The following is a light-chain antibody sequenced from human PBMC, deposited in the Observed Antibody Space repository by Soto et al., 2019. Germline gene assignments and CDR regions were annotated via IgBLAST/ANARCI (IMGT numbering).Light chain of an antibody. Sequence: DIQMTQSPSSMSASVGDRVTITCRASQSISFYLNWYQHRPGKAPQLLIYGASTLRSGVPSRISGRGSVADFTLTITGLQPEDFASDSSQDGYTSSSMFGQGTTVDI. CDR2: GAS. V-gene: IGKV1-39*01. CDR3: QDGYTSSSM. CDR1: QSISFY. J-gene: IGKJ1*01.